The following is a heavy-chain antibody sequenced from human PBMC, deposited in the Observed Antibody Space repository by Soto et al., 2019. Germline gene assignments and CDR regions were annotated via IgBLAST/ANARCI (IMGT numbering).Heavy chain of an antibody. J-gene: IGHJ6*02. CDR1: GGTFSSYA. V-gene: IGHV1-69*13. D-gene: IGHD6-19*01. CDR3: AEGYSSGWHYYYYGMDV. Sequence: SVKVSCKASGGTFSSYAISWVRQAPGQGLEWMGGIIPIFGTANYAQKFQGRVTITADESTCTAYMELSSLRSEDTAVYYCAEGYSSGWHYYYYGMDVWGQGTTVTVYS. CDR2: IIPIFGTA.